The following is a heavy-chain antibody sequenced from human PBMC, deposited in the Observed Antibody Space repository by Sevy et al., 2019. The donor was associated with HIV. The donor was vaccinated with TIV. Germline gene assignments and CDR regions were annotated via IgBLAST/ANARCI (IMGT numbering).Heavy chain of an antibody. Sequence: GESLKIPCAASGFTFSSYAMHWVRQAPGKGLEWVAVISYDGSNKYYADSVKGRFTISRDNSKNTLYLQMNSLRAEDTAVYYCARAGDWNYGDYFDYWGQGTLVTVSS. J-gene: IGHJ4*02. CDR3: ARAGDWNYGDYFDY. CDR2: ISYDGSNK. D-gene: IGHD1-7*01. V-gene: IGHV3-30*04. CDR1: GFTFSSYA.